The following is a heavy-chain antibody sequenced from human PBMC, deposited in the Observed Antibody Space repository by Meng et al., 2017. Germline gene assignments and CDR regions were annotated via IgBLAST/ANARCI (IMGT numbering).Heavy chain of an antibody. CDR1: GGTFSSYA. J-gene: IGHJ5*02. CDR3: ARDKRPSSSWYGNWFDP. CDR2: IIPIFGTA. V-gene: IGHV1-69*06. Sequence: QVQLVQSGAEVKKAGSAVKASCKASGGTFSSYAISWVRQAPGQGLEWMGGIIPIFGTANYAQKFQGRVTITADKSTSTAYMELSSLRSEDTAVYYCARDKRPSSSWYGNWFDPWGQGTLVTVSS. D-gene: IGHD6-13*01.